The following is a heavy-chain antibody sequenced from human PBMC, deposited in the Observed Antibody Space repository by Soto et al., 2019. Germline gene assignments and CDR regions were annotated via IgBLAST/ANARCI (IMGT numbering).Heavy chain of an antibody. CDR1: GGTFSSYA. CDR2: IIPIFGTA. J-gene: IGHJ4*02. CDR3: ARGHLDYYDSSGSREPFDY. Sequence: SVKVSCKASGGTFSSYAISWVRQAPGQGLEWMGGIIPIFGTANYAQKFQGRVTITADESTSTAYMELSSLRSEDTAVYYCARGHLDYYDSSGSREPFDYWGQGTLVTSPQ. D-gene: IGHD3-22*01. V-gene: IGHV1-69*13.